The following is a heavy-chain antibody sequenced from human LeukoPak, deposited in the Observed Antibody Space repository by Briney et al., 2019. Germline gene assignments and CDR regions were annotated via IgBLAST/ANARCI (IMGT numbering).Heavy chain of an antibody. J-gene: IGHJ4*02. D-gene: IGHD6-19*01. V-gene: IGHV3-7*01. CDR3: TRDPPASGWSFDY. CDR2: IKQDGSEK. CDR1: GFTFSKYW. Sequence: GGSLRLSCAASGFTFSKYWMSWVRQAPGKGLEWVANIKQDGSEKYYVDSVKGRFTISRDNSKSTVSLQMNSLRAEDTAVYYCTRDPPASGWSFDYWGQGTLVTVSS.